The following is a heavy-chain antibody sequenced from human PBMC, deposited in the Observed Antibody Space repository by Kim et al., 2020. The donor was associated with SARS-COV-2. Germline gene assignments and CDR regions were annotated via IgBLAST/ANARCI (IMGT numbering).Heavy chain of an antibody. J-gene: IGHJ5*02. CDR1: GFTVSTSF. Sequence: GGSLRLSCAASGFTVSTSFMSWVRQAPGKGLEWVAGIYTGGTTWYADSVKGRFTVSRDTSKNTPYLQMNSLRAEDTAVYYCAGEMNRLGSDSYHNHNCFAPWSQGTLVTVSS. D-gene: IGHD3-10*01. CDR2: IYTGGTT. CDR3: AGEMNRLGSDSYHNHNCFAP. V-gene: IGHV3-53*01.